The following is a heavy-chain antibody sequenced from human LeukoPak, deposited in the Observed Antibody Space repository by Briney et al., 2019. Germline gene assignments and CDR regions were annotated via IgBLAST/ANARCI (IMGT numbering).Heavy chain of an antibody. Sequence: SETLSLTCAVYGGSFSGYYCNWIRQPPGKGLEWIGEIQPSGSTNYNPSLESRVTLSLDTSKNRFSLKLNSVTAADTALYYCSRARVAYKSGATWGQGTLVTVSS. CDR3: SRARVAYKSGAT. CDR2: IQPSGST. D-gene: IGHD5-24*01. V-gene: IGHV4-34*01. CDR1: GGSFSGYY. J-gene: IGHJ5*02.